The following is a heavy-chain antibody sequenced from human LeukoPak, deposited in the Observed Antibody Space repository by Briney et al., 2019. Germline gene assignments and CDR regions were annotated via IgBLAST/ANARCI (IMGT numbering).Heavy chain of an antibody. Sequence: GGSLRLSCAASGFTFSSYSMSWVRQAPGKGLEWVSAISGSGGSTYYADSVKGRFTISRDNAKNSLYLQMNSLRAEDTAVYYCARGSYPGPYWGQGTLVTVSS. CDR2: ISGSGGST. CDR1: GFTFSSYS. J-gene: IGHJ4*02. V-gene: IGHV3-21*01. D-gene: IGHD5-18*01. CDR3: ARGSYPGPY.